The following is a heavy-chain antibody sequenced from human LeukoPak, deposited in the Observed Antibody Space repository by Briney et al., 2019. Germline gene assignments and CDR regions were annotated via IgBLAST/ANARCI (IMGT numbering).Heavy chain of an antibody. CDR1: GFTFDDYA. J-gene: IGHJ4*02. CDR3: AREGYTVTRSPSYFDY. V-gene: IGHV3-9*01. CDR2: ISWNSGSI. D-gene: IGHD4-17*01. Sequence: GGSLRLSCAASGFTFDDYAMHWVRQAPGKGLEWVSGISWNSGSIGYADSVKGRFTISRDNAKNSLYLQMNSLRAEDTAVYYCAREGYTVTRSPSYFDYWGQGTLVTVSS.